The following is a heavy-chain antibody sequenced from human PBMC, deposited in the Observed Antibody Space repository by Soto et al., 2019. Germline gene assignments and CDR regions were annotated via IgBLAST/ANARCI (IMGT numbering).Heavy chain of an antibody. V-gene: IGHV1-18*01. Sequence: ASVKVSCKASTYTFPTNTITWVRQAPGQGLEWMGRISVYNHDTNYAQKFQDRVTMTTDTSTNTAYMELRSLRSDDTAVYYCAVYYDSSGYATGYFDYWGQGTLVTVSS. CDR1: TYTFPTNT. CDR2: ISVYNHDT. CDR3: AVYYDSSGYATGYFDY. D-gene: IGHD3-22*01. J-gene: IGHJ4*02.